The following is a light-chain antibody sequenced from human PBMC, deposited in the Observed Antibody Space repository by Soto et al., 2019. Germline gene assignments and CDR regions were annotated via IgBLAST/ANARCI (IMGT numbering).Light chain of an antibody. CDR3: QHRTNWPPVT. Sequence: EIVLTQSPATLSLSPGERAALSCRASQSVGSHLAWYQQKPGQPPRLLIYDASNRATAIPARSSGSGSGTDFTLTISSLEPEDFAVYYCQHRTNWPPVTFGQGTRLEIK. CDR2: DAS. J-gene: IGKJ5*01. V-gene: IGKV3-11*01. CDR1: QSVGSH.